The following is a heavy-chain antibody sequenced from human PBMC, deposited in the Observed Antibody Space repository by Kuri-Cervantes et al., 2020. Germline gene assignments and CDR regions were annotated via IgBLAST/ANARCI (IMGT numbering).Heavy chain of an antibody. CDR1: GFTFSSYS. D-gene: IGHD4-17*01. CDR2: ISSSSSYI. CDR3: AKDIGDYGDGKVDY. V-gene: IGHV3-21*04. Sequence: GESLKISCAASGFTFSSYSVNWVRQAPGKGLEWVSSISSSSSYIYYADSVKGRFTISGDNAKNSLYLQMNSLRAEDTALYYCAKDIGDYGDGKVDYWGQGTLVTVSS. J-gene: IGHJ4*02.